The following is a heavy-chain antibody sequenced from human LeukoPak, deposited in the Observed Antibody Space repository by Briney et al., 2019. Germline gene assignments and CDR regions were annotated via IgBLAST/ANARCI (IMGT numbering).Heavy chain of an antibody. D-gene: IGHD2-8*02. CDR3: AKDLVASRTSGYYFDY. CDR2: IRGNGET. Sequence: GGSLRLSCAASGLSFSTFAMSWVRQGPARGLEWVSSIRGNGETYYADSVKGRFTISRDNSKNTLYLQLNSLRAKDTAVYYCAKDLVASRTSGYYFDYWGQGTLVTVSS. V-gene: IGHV3-23*01. CDR1: GLSFSTFA. J-gene: IGHJ4*02.